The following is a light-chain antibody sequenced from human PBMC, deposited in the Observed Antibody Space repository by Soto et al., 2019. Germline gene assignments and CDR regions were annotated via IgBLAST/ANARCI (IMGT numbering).Light chain of an antibody. J-gene: IGKJ1*01. Sequence: DIQMTQSPSSLSASVGDRVTITCQASQDINNYLNWYQQKPGKAPKLLIYDASNLETGVPSRFSGSGSGTDFTFWISSLQPEDIATYYCQQYENLPWTFGQGTKVEVK. CDR2: DAS. CDR1: QDINNY. V-gene: IGKV1-33*01. CDR3: QQYENLPWT.